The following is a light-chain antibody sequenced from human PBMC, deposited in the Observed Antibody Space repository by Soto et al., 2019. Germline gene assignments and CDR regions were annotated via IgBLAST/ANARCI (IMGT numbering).Light chain of an antibody. V-gene: IGKV4-1*01. CDR1: QSVLYSSDNKNY. Sequence: DIVMTQSPDSLAVSLGERATINCKSSQSVLYSSDNKNYLAWYQQKPGQPPKLLIYWASTRESGVPDRFSGSGSCTKFTHTKSSLQAEDVAVYYCHQYYSTPRAFGQRTKVEIK. J-gene: IGKJ1*01. CDR2: WAS. CDR3: HQYYSTPRA.